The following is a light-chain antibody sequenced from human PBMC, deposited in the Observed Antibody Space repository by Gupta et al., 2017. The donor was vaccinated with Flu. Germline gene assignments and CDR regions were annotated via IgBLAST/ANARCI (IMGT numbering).Light chain of an antibody. CDR3: QQRSTWHT. J-gene: IGKJ2*01. CDR2: DAS. Sequence: SPVTLSLSPGERATLSCRASQSVTTYLDWYQQKPGQAPRLLIYDASNRANGIPDRFSGSGSGTDFSLTSSSREPEDFAVYYWQQRSTWHTFGQGTTLEI. V-gene: IGKV3-11*01. CDR1: QSVTTY.